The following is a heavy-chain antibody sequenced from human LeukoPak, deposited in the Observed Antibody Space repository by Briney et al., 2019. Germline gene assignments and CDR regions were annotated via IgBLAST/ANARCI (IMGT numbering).Heavy chain of an antibody. CDR3: AKDMGPTYYYDNSGSNYYYYYGMDV. CDR1: GFTFDDYA. CDR2: ISWNSGSI. D-gene: IGHD3-22*01. J-gene: IGHJ6*02. Sequence: GRSLRLSCAASGFTFDDYAMHWVRQAPGKGLEWVSGISWNSGSIGYADSVKGRFTISRDNAKNSLYLQMNSLRAEDTALYYCAKDMGPTYYYDNSGSNYYYYYGMDVWGQGTTVTVSS. V-gene: IGHV3-9*01.